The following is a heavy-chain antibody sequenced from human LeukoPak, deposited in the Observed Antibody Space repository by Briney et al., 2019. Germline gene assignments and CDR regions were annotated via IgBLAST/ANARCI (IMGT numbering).Heavy chain of an antibody. CDR2: INPNSGGT. Sequence: GSVKVSCKASGYTFTGYYMHWVRQAPGQGLEWMGWINPNSGGTNYAQKFQGRVTMTRDTSISTAYMELSRLRSDDTAVYYCARVIAVVGTGAWGDYWGQGTLVTVSS. CDR3: ARVIAVVGTGAWGDY. D-gene: IGHD6-19*01. J-gene: IGHJ4*02. CDR1: GYTFTGYY. V-gene: IGHV1-2*02.